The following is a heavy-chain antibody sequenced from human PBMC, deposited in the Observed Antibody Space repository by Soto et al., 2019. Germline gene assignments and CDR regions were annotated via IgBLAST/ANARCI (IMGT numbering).Heavy chain of an antibody. V-gene: IGHV3-33*01. D-gene: IGHD3-3*01. Sequence: QVQLVESGGGVVQPGRSLRLSCAASGFTFSSYGMHWVRQAPGKGLEWVAVIWYDGSNKYYADSVKGRFTISRDNSKNTLYLQMNSLRAEDTAVYYCARVYPKYYHFWTGYYTGYYYYGMDVWGQGTTVTVSS. CDR3: ARVYPKYYHFWTGYYTGYYYYGMDV. J-gene: IGHJ6*02. CDR2: IWYDGSNK. CDR1: GFTFSSYG.